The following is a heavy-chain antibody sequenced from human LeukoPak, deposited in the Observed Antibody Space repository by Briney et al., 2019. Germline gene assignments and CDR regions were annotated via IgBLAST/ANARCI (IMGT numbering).Heavy chain of an antibody. Sequence: SETLSLTCSVSGSYLSSYYWSWIRQPAEKGLEWIGRIYPSGSTNYNPPLKSRVTISVDTSKNQFSLRLSSVTAADTAVYFCARGILRDYYDSSGFYHRGGVGYWGQGTLVTVSS. D-gene: IGHD3-22*01. CDR1: GSYLSSYY. J-gene: IGHJ4*02. V-gene: IGHV4-4*07. CDR2: IYPSGST. CDR3: ARGILRDYYDSSGFYHRGGVGY.